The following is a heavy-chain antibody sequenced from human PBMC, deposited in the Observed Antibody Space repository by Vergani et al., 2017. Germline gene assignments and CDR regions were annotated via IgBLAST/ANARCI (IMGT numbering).Heavy chain of an antibody. D-gene: IGHD1-26*01. J-gene: IGHJ4*02. CDR3: ARSRVVGASLALHFYFDY. V-gene: IGHV4-31*03. CDR1: GGSISSGGYY. Sequence: QVQLQESGPGLVKPSQTLSLTCTVSGGSISSGGYYWSWIRQHPGKGLEWIGYIYYSGSTYYNPSLKSRVTISVDTSKNQFSLKLSSVTAADTAVYYCARSRVVGASLALHFYFDYWGQGTLVTVSS. CDR2: IYYSGST.